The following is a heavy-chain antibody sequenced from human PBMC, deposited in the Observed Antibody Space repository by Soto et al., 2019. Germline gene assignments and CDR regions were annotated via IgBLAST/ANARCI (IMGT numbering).Heavy chain of an antibody. Sequence: GGSLRLSCAASGFTFSSYGMHWVRQAPGKGLEWVAVIWYDGSNKYYADSVKGRFTISRDNSKNTLYLQMNSLRAEDTAVYYCARDFDSSSWAYTDAFDIWGQGTMVTVSS. J-gene: IGHJ3*02. V-gene: IGHV3-33*01. CDR3: ARDFDSSSWAYTDAFDI. CDR1: GFTFSSYG. D-gene: IGHD6-13*01. CDR2: IWYDGSNK.